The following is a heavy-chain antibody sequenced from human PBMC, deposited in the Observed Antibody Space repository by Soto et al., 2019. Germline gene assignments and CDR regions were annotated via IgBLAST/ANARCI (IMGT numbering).Heavy chain of an antibody. Sequence: GGSLRLSCAASGFTFSSYGMHWVRQAPGKGLEWVAVIWYDGSNKYHADSVKGLFTISRDNSKNTLYLQINSLRAEDTAVYYCAREPPKATLAYSSSSRFDYWGQGTLVTVSS. V-gene: IGHV3-33*08. D-gene: IGHD6-6*01. J-gene: IGHJ4*02. CDR1: GFTFSSYG. CDR3: AREPPKATLAYSSSSRFDY. CDR2: IWYDGSNK.